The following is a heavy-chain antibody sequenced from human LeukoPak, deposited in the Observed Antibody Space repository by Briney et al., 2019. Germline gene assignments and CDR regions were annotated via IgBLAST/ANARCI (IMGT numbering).Heavy chain of an antibody. J-gene: IGHJ4*02. CDR3: AKLCGGDCYFDY. CDR1: GFTFSSYG. D-gene: IGHD2-21*02. V-gene: IGHV3-30*18. Sequence: GGSLRLTCAASGFTFSSYGMHWVRQAPGKGLEWVAVISYDGSNKYYADSVKGRFTISRDNSKNTLYLQMNSLRAEDTAVYSCAKLCGGDCYFDYWGQGTLVTVSS. CDR2: ISYDGSNK.